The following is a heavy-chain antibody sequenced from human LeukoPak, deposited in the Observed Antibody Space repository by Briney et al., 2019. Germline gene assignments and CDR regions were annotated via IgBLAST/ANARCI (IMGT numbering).Heavy chain of an antibody. CDR3: ARGRSAKSHFMDV. J-gene: IGHJ6*03. CDR2: INHSGST. Sequence: SETLSLTCAVYGGSFSGYYWSWIRQPPGKGLEWIGEINHSGSTNYNPSLKSRVTISVDTSKNQFSLKLSSVTAADTAVYYCARGRSAKSHFMDVWGKGTTVTVSS. V-gene: IGHV4-34*01. D-gene: IGHD3-3*02. CDR1: GGSFSGYY.